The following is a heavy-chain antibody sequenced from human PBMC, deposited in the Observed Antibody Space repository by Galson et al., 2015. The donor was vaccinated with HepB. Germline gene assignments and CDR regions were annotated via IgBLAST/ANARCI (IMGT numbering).Heavy chain of an antibody. CDR3: ARVAADYSNYVLLGGYYYYGMDF. CDR2: ISYDGSNK. J-gene: IGHJ6*02. CDR1: GFTFSSYA. V-gene: IGHV3-30-3*01. D-gene: IGHD4-11*01. Sequence: SLRLSCAASGFTFSSYAIHWVRQAPGKGLEWVAVISYDGSNKYYADSVKGRFTISRDNAKNTLYLQMNSLRAEDTAVYYCARVAADYSNYVLLGGYYYYGMDFWGRGTTVTVSS.